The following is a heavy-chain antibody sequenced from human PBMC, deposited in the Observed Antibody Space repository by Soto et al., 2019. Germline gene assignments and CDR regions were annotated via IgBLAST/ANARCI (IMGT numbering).Heavy chain of an antibody. D-gene: IGHD2-2*01. J-gene: IGHJ4*02. CDR2: IRGSGGST. V-gene: IGHV3-23*01. CDR3: GGQNRMVPAAMIDY. Sequence: GGSLRLPCESSGLTFRGYWMTLIRQAPGKGLEWVAAIRGSGGSTYYADSVKGRFTISRDNSKNTLYLQMNSLRAEDTAVYYCGGQNRMVPAAMIDYWGQGTLVTVSS. CDR1: GLTFRGYW.